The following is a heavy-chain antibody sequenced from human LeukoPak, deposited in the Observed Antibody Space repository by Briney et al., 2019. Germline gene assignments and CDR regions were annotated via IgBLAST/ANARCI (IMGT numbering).Heavy chain of an antibody. D-gene: IGHD1-26*01. V-gene: IGHV3-21*01. CDR1: GFPFSTYS. CDR3: ARGYGGTYSKGQFAFDI. Sequence: GGSLRLSCAASGFPFSTYSMNWVRQAPGKGLEWVSSISSSSSYIYYADSVKGRLTISRGNAKNSLFLQMNSLRAEDTAVYYCARGYGGTYSKGQFAFDIWGQGTMVTVSS. J-gene: IGHJ3*02. CDR2: ISSSSSYI.